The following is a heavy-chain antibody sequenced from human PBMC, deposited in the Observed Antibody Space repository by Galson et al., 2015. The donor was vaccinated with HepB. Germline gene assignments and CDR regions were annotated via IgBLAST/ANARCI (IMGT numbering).Heavy chain of an antibody. J-gene: IGHJ4*02. CDR3: ARDHSGSYPFDY. Sequence: SVKVSCKASGYSFTVYRITWVRQAPGQGLEWMGWINTFDGDTDYAHKVQGRVTMTTDTSTTTAYMELRDLTSDDTAVYYCARDHSGSYPFDYWGQGTLVTVSS. D-gene: IGHD1-26*01. V-gene: IGHV1-18*04. CDR2: INTFDGDT. CDR1: GYSFTVYR.